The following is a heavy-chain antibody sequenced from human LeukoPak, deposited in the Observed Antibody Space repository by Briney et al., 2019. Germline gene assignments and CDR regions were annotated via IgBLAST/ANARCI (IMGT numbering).Heavy chain of an antibody. V-gene: IGHV3-7*01. J-gene: IGHJ4*02. Sequence: GALSLSCAASGFTFSSYWMSWVRQAPGKGLEWVANIKQDGSEKYYVDSVKGRFTISRDNAKNSLYLQMNSLRAEDTAVYYCARDSRESHYYDFWSGYYKGYFDYWGQGTLVTVSS. CDR2: IKQDGSEK. CDR1: GFTFSSYW. CDR3: ARDSRESHYYDFWSGYYKGYFDY. D-gene: IGHD3-3*01.